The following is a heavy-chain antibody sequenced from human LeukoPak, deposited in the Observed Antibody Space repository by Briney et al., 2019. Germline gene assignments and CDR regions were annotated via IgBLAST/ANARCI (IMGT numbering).Heavy chain of an antibody. CDR1: GFTFSGYE. D-gene: IGHD2-2*02. CDR2: ISSSGSTI. CDR3: ARDPGYCSSTSCYKFFDY. Sequence: GGSLRLSCAASGFTFSGYEMNWVRQAPGKGLEWVSYISSSGSTIYYADSVKGRFTVSRDNAKNSLYLQMNSLRAEDTAAYYCARDPGYCSSTSCYKFFDYWGQGTLVTVSS. J-gene: IGHJ4*02. V-gene: IGHV3-48*03.